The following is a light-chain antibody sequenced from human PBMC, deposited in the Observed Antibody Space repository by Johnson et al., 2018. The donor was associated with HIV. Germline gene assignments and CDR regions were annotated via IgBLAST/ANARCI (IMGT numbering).Light chain of an antibody. J-gene: IGLJ1*01. CDR2: DNN. CDR1: SSNVGSSF. CDR3: GTWDSSLTSYV. V-gene: IGLV1-51*01. Sequence: QSVLTQPPSVSAAPGQTVTISCSGSSSNVGSSFVSWYRQVPGKAPKLLIYDNNKRPSGIPGRFSGSKSGPSATLGITGLQTGDEADYYCGTWDSSLTSYVFGAGTKVTVL.